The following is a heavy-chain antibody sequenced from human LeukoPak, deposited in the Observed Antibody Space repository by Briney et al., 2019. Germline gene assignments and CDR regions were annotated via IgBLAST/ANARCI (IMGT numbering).Heavy chain of an antibody. CDR1: VYTFTNFY. V-gene: IGHV1-69*04. CDR3: ARVTEDFWSGYTLDY. CDR2: IIPILGIA. J-gene: IGHJ4*02. Sequence: ASVKVSCKASVYTFTNFYIHWVRQAPGQGLEWMGRIIPILGIANYAQKFQGRVTITADKSTSTAYMELSSLRSEDTAVYYCARVTEDFWSGYTLDYWGQGTLVTVSS. D-gene: IGHD3-3*01.